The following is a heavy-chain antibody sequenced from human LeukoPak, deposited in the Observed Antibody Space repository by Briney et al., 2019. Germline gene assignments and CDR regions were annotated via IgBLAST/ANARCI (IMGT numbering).Heavy chain of an antibody. CDR3: ARVEVWQQHAIDY. CDR2: IYYSGST. D-gene: IGHD3-16*01. Sequence: SETLSLTCTVSGGSISSSSYYWGWLRQPPGKGLEWIGSIYYSGSTYYNPSLKSRVTISVDTSKNQFSLKLSSVTAADTAVYYCARVEVWQQHAIDYWGQGTLVTVPS. V-gene: IGHV4-39*07. CDR1: GGSISSSSYY. J-gene: IGHJ4*02.